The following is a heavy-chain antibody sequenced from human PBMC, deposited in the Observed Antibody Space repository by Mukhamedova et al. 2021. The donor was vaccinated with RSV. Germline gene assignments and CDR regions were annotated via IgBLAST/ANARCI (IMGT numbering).Heavy chain of an antibody. V-gene: IGHV3-23*01. CDR2: GSGSIT. Sequence: GSGSITYYADSVKGRFTVSRDNSKNTLYLEMNSLRAEDTAVYYCARGHQQKFDYWGQGTLVTVSS. J-gene: IGHJ4*02. CDR3: ARGHQQKFDY. D-gene: IGHD1/OR15-1a*01.